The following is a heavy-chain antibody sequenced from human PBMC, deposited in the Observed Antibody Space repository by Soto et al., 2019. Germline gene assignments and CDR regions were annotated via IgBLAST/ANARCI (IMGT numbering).Heavy chain of an antibody. D-gene: IGHD6-6*01. Sequence: QVQLVESGGGVVQPGRSLRLSCAASGFTFSSYAMHWVRQAPGKGLEWVAVISYDGSNKYYADSVKGRFTISRDNSKNTLYLQMYSLRAEDTAVYYCVHPGRLASSSSSGVYWGQGTLVTVSS. CDR2: ISYDGSNK. CDR1: GFTFSSYA. CDR3: VHPGRLASSSSSGVY. V-gene: IGHV3-30-3*01. J-gene: IGHJ4*02.